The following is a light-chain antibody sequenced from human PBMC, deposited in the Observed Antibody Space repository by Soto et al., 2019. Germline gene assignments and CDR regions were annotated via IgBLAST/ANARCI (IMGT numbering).Light chain of an antibody. CDR1: SGHSSYA. J-gene: IGLJ2*01. CDR2: LNSDGSH. V-gene: IGLV4-69*01. Sequence: QPVLTQSPSASASLGASVKLTCTLSSGHSSYAIAWHQQQPEKGPRYLMKLNSDGSHSKGDGIPDRFSDSSSGAERYLTISSLQSEEEADYYCQTWGTGILVFGGGTKVTVL. CDR3: QTWGTGILV.